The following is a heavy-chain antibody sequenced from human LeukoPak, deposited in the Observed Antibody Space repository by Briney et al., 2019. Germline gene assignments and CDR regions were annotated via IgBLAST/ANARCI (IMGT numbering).Heavy chain of an antibody. CDR1: GGSISRNTYY. J-gene: IGHJ6*03. CDR2: IFYTGST. CDR3: AKYVEWPFYYMDV. Sequence: PSETLSLTCTVSGGSISRNTYYWAWIRQPPGRGLEWIGTIFYTGSTYYNPSLKSRLAISVDTSKSQFSLKLSSVTAADTAVYYCAKYVEWPFYYMDVWGKGTTVTVSS. V-gene: IGHV4-39*01. D-gene: IGHD3-3*01.